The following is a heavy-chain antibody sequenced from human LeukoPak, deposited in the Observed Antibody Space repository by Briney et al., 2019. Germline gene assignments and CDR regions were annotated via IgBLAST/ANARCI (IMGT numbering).Heavy chain of an antibody. CDR1: GGSISSSSYY. CDR3: ASLTIFGVVILEYYFDY. J-gene: IGHJ4*02. D-gene: IGHD3-3*01. CDR2: IYYSGST. V-gene: IGHV4-39*01. Sequence: PSETLSLTCTVSGGSISSSSYYWGWIRQPPGKGLEWIGSIYYSGSTYYNPSLKSRVTISVDTSKNQFSLKLSSVTAADTAVYYCASLTIFGVVILEYYFDYWGQGTLVTVSS.